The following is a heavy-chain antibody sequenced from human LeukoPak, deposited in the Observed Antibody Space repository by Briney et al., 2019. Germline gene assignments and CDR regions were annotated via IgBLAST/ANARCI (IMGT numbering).Heavy chain of an antibody. J-gene: IGHJ4*02. D-gene: IGHD6-13*01. CDR3: TRPWDSSSG. V-gene: IGHV3-73*01. CDR1: GFTFSGSA. Sequence: PAGSLRLSCAASGFTFSGSAMHWVRQASGKGLEWVGRIRSKANSYATAYAASVKGRFTISRDDSKNTAYLQMNSLKTEDTAVYYCTRPWDSSSGWGQGTLVTVSS. CDR2: IRSKANSYAT.